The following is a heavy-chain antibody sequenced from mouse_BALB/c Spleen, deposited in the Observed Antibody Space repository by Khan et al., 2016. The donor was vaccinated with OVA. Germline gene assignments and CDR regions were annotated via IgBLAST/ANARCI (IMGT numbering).Heavy chain of an antibody. V-gene: IGHV1-4*01. CDR3: ARKSTRASY. Sequence: QVQLQQSGAELVKPGASVKMSCKASGYTFTSYTMHWVKQRPGQGLEWIGYINPSSGYTKYNQKFKDKATLTADKSSSTAYMQLSSLTSEDSAVYYLARKSTRASYWGQGTTLTVSS. J-gene: IGHJ2*01. CDR2: INPSSGYT. D-gene: IGHD3-1*01. CDR1: GYTFTSYT.